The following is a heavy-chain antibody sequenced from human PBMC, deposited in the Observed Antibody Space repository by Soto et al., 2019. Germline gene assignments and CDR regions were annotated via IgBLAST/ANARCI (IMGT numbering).Heavy chain of an antibody. V-gene: IGHV4-31*03. CDR3: AREYSYGLIDY. Sequence: PSETLSLTCTVSGGSISSGGYYWSWIRQHPGKGLEWIGYICYSGSTYYNTSLKSRGTISVDTSKNQFSLKLSSVTAADTAVYYCAREYSYGLIDYWGQGTLVTVSS. J-gene: IGHJ4*02. CDR1: GGSISSGGYY. D-gene: IGHD5-18*01. CDR2: ICYSGST.